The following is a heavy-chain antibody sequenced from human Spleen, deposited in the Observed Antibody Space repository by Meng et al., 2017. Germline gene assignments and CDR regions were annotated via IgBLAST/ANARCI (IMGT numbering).Heavy chain of an antibody. D-gene: IGHD5-12*01. V-gene: IGHV4-34*01. CDR1: GGSFSDYY. CDR2: IYHSGST. J-gene: IGHJ3*02. CDR3: ARLYSGYDFGDAFDI. Sequence: SETLSLTCVVSGGSFSDYYWSWIRQPPGKGLEWIGEIYHSGSTNYNPSLKSRVTISVDKSKNQFSLKLSSVTAADTAVYYCARLYSGYDFGDAFDIWGQGTMVTVSS.